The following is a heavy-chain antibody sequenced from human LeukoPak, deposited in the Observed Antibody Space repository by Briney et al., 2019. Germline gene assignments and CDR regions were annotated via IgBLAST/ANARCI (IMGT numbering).Heavy chain of an antibody. CDR2: IYYSGNT. D-gene: IGHD1-26*01. J-gene: IGHJ3*02. Sequence: SETRSLTCTVSGDSIRSGSYNWGWIRQPPGKGLEWIGSIYYSGNTFYNPSLKSRVTISVDSSKNQCSLKLNFVTAADTAVYYCARGAPVLNAFDIWGQGTMVTVS. CDR1: GDSIRSGSYN. CDR3: ARGAPVLNAFDI. V-gene: IGHV4-39*01.